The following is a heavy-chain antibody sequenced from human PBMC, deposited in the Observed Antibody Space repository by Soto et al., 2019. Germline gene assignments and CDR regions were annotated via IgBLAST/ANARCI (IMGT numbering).Heavy chain of an antibody. CDR3: VKGEYYDGSGYSPFDF. J-gene: IGHJ4*02. CDR1: GFTFSTYV. D-gene: IGHD3-22*01. Sequence: PGGSLRLSCAASGFTFSTYVMSWVRQAPGKGLEWVLGISSSGIYTYYADSVKGRFTISRDNSKNTLYVQMNSLRAEDTAVYYCVKGEYYDGSGYSPFDFWGQGTLVTVSS. V-gene: IGHV3-23*01. CDR2: ISSSGIYT.